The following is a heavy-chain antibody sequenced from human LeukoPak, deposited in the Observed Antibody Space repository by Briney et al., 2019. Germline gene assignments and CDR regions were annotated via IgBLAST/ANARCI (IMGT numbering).Heavy chain of an antibody. V-gene: IGHV1-69*04. CDR3: ARDLITLTQIPAFDY. CDR2: IIPILGIA. CDR1: GGTFSSYA. J-gene: IGHJ4*02. D-gene: IGHD2-8*01. Sequence: ASVKVSYKASGGTFSSYAISWVRQAPGQGLEWMGRIIPILGIANYAQKFQGRVTITADKSTSTAYMELSSLRSEDTAVYYCARDLITLTQIPAFDYWGQGTLVTVSS.